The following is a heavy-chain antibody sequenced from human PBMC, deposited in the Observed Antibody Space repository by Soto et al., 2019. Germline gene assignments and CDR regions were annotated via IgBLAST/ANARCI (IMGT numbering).Heavy chain of an antibody. CDR2: IIPIFGTA. Sequence: SVKVSCKASGGTFSSYAISWVRQAPGQGLEWMGGIIPIFGTANYAPKFQGRVTITADESTSTAYMELSSLRSEDTAVYYCARVLGYSYGQYFDYWGQGTLVTVSS. J-gene: IGHJ4*02. CDR1: GGTFSSYA. V-gene: IGHV1-69*13. D-gene: IGHD5-18*01. CDR3: ARVLGYSYGQYFDY.